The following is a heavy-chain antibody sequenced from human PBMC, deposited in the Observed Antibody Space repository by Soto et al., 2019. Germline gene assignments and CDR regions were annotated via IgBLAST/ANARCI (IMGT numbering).Heavy chain of an antibody. CDR1: GYPFNTYY. CDR2: INAGNGNT. V-gene: IGHV1-3*01. CDR3: ARDLGYALPDY. J-gene: IGHJ4*02. D-gene: IGHD2-15*01. Sequence: ASVKASWKSSGYPFNTYYLHSVRQAHGQRLEWMGWINAGNGNTKYSQKFQGRVTITRDTSASTAYMELSSLRSEDTAVYYCARDLGYALPDYWGKGTLVTVSS.